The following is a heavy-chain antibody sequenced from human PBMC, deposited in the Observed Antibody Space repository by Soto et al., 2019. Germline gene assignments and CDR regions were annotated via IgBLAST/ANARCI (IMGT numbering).Heavy chain of an antibody. CDR3: ASVRQGAWYFDL. V-gene: IGHV3-74*03. CDR2: VKTDGSII. CDR1: GFSFSDYW. D-gene: IGHD3-16*01. J-gene: IGHJ2*01. Sequence: EVQLVESGGALVQPGGSLRLSCVASGFSFSDYWMHWVSQAPGKGLVWVSRVKTDGSIITYADSVNGRFTISRDKDNNTMYLQMHILRVEDTAVYYCASVRQGAWYFDLWGRGALVTVSS.